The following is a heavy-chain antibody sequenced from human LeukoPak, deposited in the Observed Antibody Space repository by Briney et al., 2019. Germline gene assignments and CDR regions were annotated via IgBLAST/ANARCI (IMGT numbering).Heavy chain of an antibody. D-gene: IGHD3-10*02. CDR1: GGSISSYY. Sequence: PSETLSLTCTVSGGSISSYYWSWIRQPPGKGLEWIGYIYYSGSTNYNPSLKSRVTISVDTSKNQFSLKLSSVTAADTAVYYCARVEYYYDRGAFDIWGQGTMVTVSS. CDR2: IYYSGST. CDR3: ARVEYYYDRGAFDI. J-gene: IGHJ3*02. V-gene: IGHV4-59*01.